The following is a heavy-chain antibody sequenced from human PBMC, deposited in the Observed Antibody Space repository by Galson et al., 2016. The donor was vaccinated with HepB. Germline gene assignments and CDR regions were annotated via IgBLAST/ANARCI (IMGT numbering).Heavy chain of an antibody. CDR1: GFTFSTYA. D-gene: IGHD3-3*01. V-gene: IGHV3-23*01. CDR3: VREWLFYRFGGRIEVDC. Sequence: SLRLSCAASGFTFSTYAMAWVRQTPGKGLEWVSTISGSGGSTYYADSVQGRSTVSRDNSKNTLFLQMNSLRAEDTAVYYCVREWLFYRFGGRIEVDCWGQGTLVTVSS. J-gene: IGHJ4*02. CDR2: ISGSGGST.